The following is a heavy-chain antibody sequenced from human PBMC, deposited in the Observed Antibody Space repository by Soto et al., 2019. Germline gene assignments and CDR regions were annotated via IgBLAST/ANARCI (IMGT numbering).Heavy chain of an antibody. Sequence: EVQLVESGGGLVKPGGSLRLSCAASGFTFSSYSMNWVRQAPGKGLEWVSSISSSSSYIYYADSVKGRFTISRDNAKNSLYLQMHSLRAEDTAVYYCARESAMVAFDIWGQGTMVTVSS. CDR1: GFTFSSYS. J-gene: IGHJ3*02. CDR2: ISSSSSYI. V-gene: IGHV3-21*01. CDR3: ARESAMVAFDI. D-gene: IGHD2-2*01.